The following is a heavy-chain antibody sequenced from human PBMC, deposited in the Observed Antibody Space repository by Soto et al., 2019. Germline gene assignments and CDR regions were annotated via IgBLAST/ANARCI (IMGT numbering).Heavy chain of an antibody. CDR3: AKGISNLEF. J-gene: IGHJ4*02. V-gene: IGHV3-23*01. CDR2: INGSGGNT. D-gene: IGHD3-3*02. CDR1: GITFSIYG. Sequence: GGSLRLSCAASGITFSIYGMTWVRQAPGKGLEWVSSINGSGGNTYYADSVKGRFTISRDDSKSTVYLHMNSLRVDDTAVYFCAKGISNLEFWGQGTLVTVSS.